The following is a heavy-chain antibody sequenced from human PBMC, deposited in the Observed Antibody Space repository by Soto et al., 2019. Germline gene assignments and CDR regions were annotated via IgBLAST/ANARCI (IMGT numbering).Heavy chain of an antibody. D-gene: IGHD5-12*01. CDR3: ARGSGFDYHYFDY. CDR2: IYYSGTT. Sequence: SETLSLTCTVSGGSVNRDSYYWSWIRQPPGKGLQWIGFIYYSGTTNYNPSLRSRVTISVDTSNNQFSLKLSSVTAADTAVYYCARGSGFDYHYFDYWGQGTLVTVSS. CDR1: GGSVNRDSYY. J-gene: IGHJ4*02. V-gene: IGHV4-61*01.